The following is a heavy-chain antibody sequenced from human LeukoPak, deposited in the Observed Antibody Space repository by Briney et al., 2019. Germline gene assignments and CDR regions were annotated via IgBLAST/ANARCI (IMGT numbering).Heavy chain of an antibody. V-gene: IGHV4-59*01. D-gene: IGHD1-26*01. J-gene: IGHJ3*02. CDR2: IYYSGST. Sequence: SETLSLTCTVSGGFISSYYWSWIRQPPGKGLEWIGYIYYSGSTNYNPSLKSRVAISVDTSKNQFSLKLSSVTAADTAVYYCARDPGGWELLDAFDIWGQGTMVTVSS. CDR3: ARDPGGWELLDAFDI. CDR1: GGFISSYY.